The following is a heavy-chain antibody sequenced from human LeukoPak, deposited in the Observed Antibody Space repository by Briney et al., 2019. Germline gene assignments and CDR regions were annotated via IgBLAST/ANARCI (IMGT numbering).Heavy chain of an antibody. D-gene: IGHD5-12*01. CDR3: ARDGYSGYDLGY. Sequence: ASVKVSCKASGYTFTGYYMHWVRQAPGQGLEWVGWINPNSGDTNYAQKFQGRVTMTRDTSISTAYMELSRLRSDDTAVYYCARDGYSGYDLGYWGQGTLVTVSS. V-gene: IGHV1-2*02. CDR1: GYTFTGYY. CDR2: INPNSGDT. J-gene: IGHJ4*02.